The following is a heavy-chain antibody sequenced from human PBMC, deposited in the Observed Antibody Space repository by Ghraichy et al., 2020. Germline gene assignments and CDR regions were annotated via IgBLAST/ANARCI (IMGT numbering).Heavy chain of an antibody. CDR3: ARIEVVGGTLDY. J-gene: IGHJ4*02. V-gene: IGHV2-26*01. CDR2: IFSNDEK. D-gene: IGHD1-26*01. Sequence: SGPTLVKPTETLTLTCTVSGFSLSNARMGVSWIRQPPGKALEWLAHIFSNDEKSYSTSLKSRLTISKDTSKSQVVLTMTNMDPVDTATYYCARIEVVGGTLDYWGQGTLVTVSS. CDR1: GFSLSNARMG.